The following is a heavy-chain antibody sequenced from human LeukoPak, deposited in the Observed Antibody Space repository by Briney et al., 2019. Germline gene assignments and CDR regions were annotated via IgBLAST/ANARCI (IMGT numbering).Heavy chain of an antibody. V-gene: IGHV4-39*01. CDR1: GGSISSSSYY. D-gene: IGHD3-3*01. Sequence: SETLSLTCTVSGGSISSSSYYWGWIRQPPGKGLEWIGSIYYSGSTYYNPSLKSRVTISVDTSKNQFSLKLSSVTAADTAVYYCARIFGREGDFWGGYPRPDYWGQGTLVTVSS. CDR2: IYYSGST. CDR3: ARIFGREGDFWGGYPRPDY. J-gene: IGHJ4*02.